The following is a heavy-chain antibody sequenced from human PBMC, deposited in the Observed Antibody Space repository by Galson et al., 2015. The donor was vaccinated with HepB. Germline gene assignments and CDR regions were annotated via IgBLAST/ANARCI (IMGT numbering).Heavy chain of an antibody. CDR3: ATRGMVQEPGDYYYYYMDV. D-gene: IGHD3-10*01. CDR2: INPNSGGT. CDR1: GYTFTGYY. J-gene: IGHJ6*03. Sequence: SVKVSCKASGYTFTGYYMHWVRQAPGQGLEWMGRINPNSGGTNYAQKFQGRVTMTRDTSISTAYMELSRLRSDDTAVYYCATRGMVQEPGDYYYYYMDVWGKGTTVTVSS. V-gene: IGHV1-2*06.